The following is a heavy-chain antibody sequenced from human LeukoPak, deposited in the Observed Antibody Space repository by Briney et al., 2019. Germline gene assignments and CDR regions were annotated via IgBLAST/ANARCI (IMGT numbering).Heavy chain of an antibody. J-gene: IGHJ5*02. D-gene: IGHD2-15*01. CDR2: TYPGDSNT. CDR3: VRSPACSSGTCYPNWFDP. Sequence: GESLKISCKGSGYSFTNNWIGWVRQMPGRGLEWMGITYPGDSNTRYSPSFQGQVTISADKSISSAYLQWSSLKASVTAMYYCVRSPACSSGTCYPNWFDPWGQGTLVTVSS. CDR1: GYSFTNNW. V-gene: IGHV5-51*01.